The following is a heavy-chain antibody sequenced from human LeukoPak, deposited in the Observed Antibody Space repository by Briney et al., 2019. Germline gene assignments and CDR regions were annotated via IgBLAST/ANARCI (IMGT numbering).Heavy chain of an antibody. CDR3: TKRVRYGGTWDHFAD. Sequence: GGSLRLSCAASGFSFSSFAMNWVRQAPGKGLEWVSTVNADGGNTYYADSVKGRFTISRDNSKSTLILQMNSLRVEDTALYYCTKRVRYGGTWDHFADWGQGTLVTVSS. D-gene: IGHD6-13*01. CDR2: VNADGGNT. CDR1: GFSFSSFA. J-gene: IGHJ4*02. V-gene: IGHV3-23*01.